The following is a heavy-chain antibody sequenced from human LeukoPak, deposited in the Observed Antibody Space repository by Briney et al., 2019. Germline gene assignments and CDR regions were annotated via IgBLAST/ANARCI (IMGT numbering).Heavy chain of an antibody. CDR1: GFSFSNYE. V-gene: IGHV3-48*03. CDR3: ARGDTYYDSSGYTHGAFDI. J-gene: IGHJ3*02. Sequence: GGSLRLSCAASGFSFSNYEMNWVRQAPGEGLEWVSYISSSGSTIYYADSVKGRFTISRDNAKNSLYLQMNSLRAEDTAVYYCARGDTYYDSSGYTHGAFDIWGQGTMVTVSS. CDR2: ISSSGSTI. D-gene: IGHD3-22*01.